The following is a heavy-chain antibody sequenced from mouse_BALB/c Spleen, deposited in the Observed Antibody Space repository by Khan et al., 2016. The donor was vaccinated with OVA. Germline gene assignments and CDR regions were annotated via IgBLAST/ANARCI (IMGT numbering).Heavy chain of an antibody. CDR2: IWGGGST. V-gene: IGHV2-6-5*01. CDR1: GFSLSDYG. J-gene: IGHJ4*01. CDR3: AKGVCSYYYTLDY. Sequence: QVQLKESGPGLVAPSQNLSITCTVSGFSLSDYGVSWIRQPPGKGLEWLGVIWGGGSTYYNSALKSRLNISKDNSKSQVFLKMSSLQSDDTAMFYCAKGVCSYYYTLDYWGQGTSGTVSS.